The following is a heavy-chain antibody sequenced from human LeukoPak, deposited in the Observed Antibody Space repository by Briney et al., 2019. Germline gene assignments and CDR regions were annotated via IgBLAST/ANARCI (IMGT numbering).Heavy chain of an antibody. J-gene: IGHJ4*02. Sequence: GGSLRLSCAASGFTFSNYVMSWVRQAPGQGLEWVSGVSGSGGSTFYADSVKGRFTISRDNSKNTLYLQMNGLTAEDTALYYCAKTSSRFGDFDYWGQGTLVTVSS. CDR3: AKTSSRFGDFDY. CDR2: VSGSGGST. V-gene: IGHV3-23*01. D-gene: IGHD3-16*01. CDR1: GFTFSNYV.